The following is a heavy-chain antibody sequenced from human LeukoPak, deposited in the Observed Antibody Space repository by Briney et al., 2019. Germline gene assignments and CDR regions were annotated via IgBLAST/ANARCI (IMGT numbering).Heavy chain of an antibody. CDR1: GFAFGSFA. Sequence: GGSLRLSCEASGFAFGSFAMSWVRQAPGKGLEWLSGISASGHYIYNADSVKGRFTISRDNSKNTLYIEMNSLRAEDTAVYYCARDGSWGDYQFYFYMDVWGKGTTVTVSS. CDR2: ISASGHYI. V-gene: IGHV3-23*01. J-gene: IGHJ6*03. CDR3: ARDGSWGDYQFYFYMDV. D-gene: IGHD2-2*01.